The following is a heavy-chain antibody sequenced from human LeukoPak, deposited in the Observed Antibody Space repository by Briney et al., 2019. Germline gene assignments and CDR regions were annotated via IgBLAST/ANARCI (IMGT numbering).Heavy chain of an antibody. D-gene: IGHD6-13*01. V-gene: IGHV3-30-3*01. CDR1: GFTFSSYA. J-gene: IGHJ6*02. CDR3: ARDPVRIAAAGVYGMDV. CDR2: ISYDGSNK. Sequence: GGSLRLSCAASGFTFSSYAMHWVSQAPGKGLEWVAVISYDGSNKYYADSVKGRFTISRDNSKNTLYLQMNSLRAEDTAVYYCARDPVRIAAAGVYGMDVWGQGTTVTVSS.